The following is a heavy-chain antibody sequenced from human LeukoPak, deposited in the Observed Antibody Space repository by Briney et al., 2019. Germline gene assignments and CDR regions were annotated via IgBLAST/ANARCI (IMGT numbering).Heavy chain of an antibody. CDR2: ITSGGNT. D-gene: IGHD5-12*01. CDR3: AKRLEAPNWYFDL. Sequence: GGSLRLSCAASGFTFSSYAMGWVRQAPGKGLEWVSTITSGGNTYYADSVKGRFTISRDNSKNTLYLQMSSLRAEDTAVYYCAKRLEAPNWYFDLWGRGTLVTVSS. J-gene: IGHJ2*01. CDR1: GFTFSSYA. V-gene: IGHV3-23*01.